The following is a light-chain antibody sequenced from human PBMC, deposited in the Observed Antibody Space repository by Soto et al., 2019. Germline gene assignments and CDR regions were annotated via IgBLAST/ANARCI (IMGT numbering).Light chain of an antibody. Sequence: DIQMTQSPSSLSASVGDRVTITCRASQSISSNLNWYQQKPGKAPNLLIFGASSLQSGVPSRFSGSGSGTDFTLTISSLQPEDFATYYCQQSHSTPYTFGQGTKLEIK. CDR3: QQSHSTPYT. CDR2: GAS. J-gene: IGKJ2*01. CDR1: QSISSN. V-gene: IGKV1-39*01.